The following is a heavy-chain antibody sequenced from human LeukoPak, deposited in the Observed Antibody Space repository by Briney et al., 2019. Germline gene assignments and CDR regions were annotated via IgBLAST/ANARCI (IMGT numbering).Heavy chain of an antibody. Sequence: GASVKVSCKASGYTFTSYGISWVRQAPGQGLEWMGWISAYNGNTNYAQKLQGRVTMTTDTSTSTAYMELRSLRSDDTAVYYCARVRYCSSTSCYNNFDYWGQGTLVTVSS. CDR2: ISAYNGNT. D-gene: IGHD2-2*02. CDR3: ARVRYCSSTSCYNNFDY. V-gene: IGHV1-18*01. CDR1: GYTFTSYG. J-gene: IGHJ4*02.